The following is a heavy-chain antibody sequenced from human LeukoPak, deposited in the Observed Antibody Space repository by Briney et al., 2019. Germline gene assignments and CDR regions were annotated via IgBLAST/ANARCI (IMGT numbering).Heavy chain of an antibody. CDR1: GFTFSSYS. Sequence: GGSLRLSCAASGFTFSSYSMNWARQAPGKGLEWVSSISSSSSYIYYADSVKGRFTISRDNAKNSLYLQMNSLRAEDTAVYYCARDKIVGATFLDYWGQGTLVTVSS. J-gene: IGHJ4*02. V-gene: IGHV3-21*01. D-gene: IGHD1-26*01. CDR3: ARDKIVGATFLDY. CDR2: ISSSSSYI.